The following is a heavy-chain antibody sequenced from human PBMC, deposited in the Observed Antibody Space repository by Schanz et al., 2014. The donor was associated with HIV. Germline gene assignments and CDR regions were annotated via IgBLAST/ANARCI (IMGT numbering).Heavy chain of an antibody. D-gene: IGHD2-2*01. V-gene: IGHV3-23*01. Sequence: EVQLLESGGGLEQPGGSLRLSCAASGFTFSSYSMSWVRQAPGKGLAWVSSISGSGGSTFYADSVKGRFTISRDNSKNTLYLQMNSLRIEDTAVYYCAKDTVARLVVPEGGMDVWGQGTTVTVSS. CDR3: AKDTVARLVVPEGGMDV. J-gene: IGHJ6*02. CDR1: GFTFSSYS. CDR2: ISGSGGST.